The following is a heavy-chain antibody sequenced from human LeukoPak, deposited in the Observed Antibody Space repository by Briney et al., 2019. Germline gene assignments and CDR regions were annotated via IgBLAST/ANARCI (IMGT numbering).Heavy chain of an antibody. J-gene: IGHJ6*02. D-gene: IGHD3-22*01. CDR1: GFTFSSYG. Sequence: GGSLRLSCAASGFTFSSYGMHWVRQAPGKGLVWVAVISYDGSNEYYADSVKGRFTISRDNSKNTLYLQMNSLRAEDTAVYYCAKDVYYYDSSGYYRYYYYGMDVWGQGTTVTVSS. V-gene: IGHV3-30*18. CDR3: AKDVYYYDSSGYYRYYYYGMDV. CDR2: ISYDGSNE.